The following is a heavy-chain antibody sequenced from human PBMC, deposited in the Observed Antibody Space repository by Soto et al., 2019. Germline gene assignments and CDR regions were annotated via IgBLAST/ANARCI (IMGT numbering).Heavy chain of an antibody. CDR1: GFTFSSYA. V-gene: IGHV3-23*01. D-gene: IGHD3-16*02. J-gene: IGHJ4*02. Sequence: GSLILSCVASGFTFSSYAMSWVRQAPGKGLEWVSAISGSGGSTYYADSVKGRFTISRDNSKNTLYLQMNSLRAEDTAVYYCATFPYDYVWGSYRPLNFDYWGQGTLVTVSS. CDR2: ISGSGGST. CDR3: ATFPYDYVWGSYRPLNFDY.